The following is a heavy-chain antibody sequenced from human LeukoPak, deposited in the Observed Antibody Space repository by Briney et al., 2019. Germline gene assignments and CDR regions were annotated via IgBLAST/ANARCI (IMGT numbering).Heavy chain of an antibody. CDR3: ARELNGYGYYFFDY. CDR1: GFTFSTYW. V-gene: IGHV3-7*01. CDR2: IRQDGGEK. Sequence: GGSLRLSCAASGFTFSTYWMSWVRQGPGKGLEWVANIRQDGGEKYYVESVRGRFTISRDNAKNSLYLQMNGLGAEDTAVYYCARELNGYGYYFFDYWGPGTLVTVSS. D-gene: IGHD3-16*01. J-gene: IGHJ4*02.